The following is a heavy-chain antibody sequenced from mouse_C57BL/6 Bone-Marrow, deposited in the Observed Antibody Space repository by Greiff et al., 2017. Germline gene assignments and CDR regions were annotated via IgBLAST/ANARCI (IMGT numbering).Heavy chain of an antibody. J-gene: IGHJ1*03. V-gene: IGHV1-81*01. D-gene: IGHD1-1*01. CDR3: TRADYDGTIDV. Sequence: QVHVKQSGAELARPGASVKLSCKASGYTFTSYGISWVKQRTGQGLEWIGEIYPNSGNTYYNEKFKGKATLTADKSSSTAYMELRSLTSEDAAVYFCTRADYDGTIDVWGKGTTVTVSS. CDR2: IYPNSGNT. CDR1: GYTFTSYG.